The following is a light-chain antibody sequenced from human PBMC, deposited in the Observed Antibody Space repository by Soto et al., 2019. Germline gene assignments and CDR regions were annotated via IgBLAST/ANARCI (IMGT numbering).Light chain of an antibody. CDR2: AAS. CDR1: QSISSY. CDR3: QQDNNWPRT. Sequence: EIQMTQSPSSLSASVGDIVTITCRASQSISSYLNWYQQKPGKAPKLLIYAASSLQSGVPSRFSGSGSGTDFTLTISSLQSEDFAVYYCQQDNNWPRTFGQGTKVDIK. V-gene: IGKV1-39*01. J-gene: IGKJ1*01.